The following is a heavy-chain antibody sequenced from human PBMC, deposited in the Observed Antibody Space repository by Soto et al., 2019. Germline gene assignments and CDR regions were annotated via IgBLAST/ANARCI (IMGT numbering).Heavy chain of an antibody. J-gene: IGHJ4*02. V-gene: IGHV3-21*01. Sequence: GGSLRLSCAASGFTFSSYIMNWVRQAPGKGLEWVSSISSSSSYIYYADSVKGRFTISRDNAKNSLYLQMNSLRAGDTAVYYCARDIYGDNDYWGQGTLVTVSS. D-gene: IGHD4-17*01. CDR3: ARDIYGDNDY. CDR2: ISSSSSYI. CDR1: GFTFSSYI.